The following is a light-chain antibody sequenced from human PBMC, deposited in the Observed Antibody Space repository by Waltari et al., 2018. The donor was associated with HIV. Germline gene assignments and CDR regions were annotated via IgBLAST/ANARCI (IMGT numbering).Light chain of an antibody. CDR1: QNFNNF. J-gene: IGKJ4*01. Sequence: EIVLTQSPATLSLSPGERATLSCRASQNFNNFLAWYQQKPGQAPRLLIYDASNRATGIPARFSGSGSGTDFTLTISSLGPEDFAIYYCQQRYRWPLISGGGTKVEIK. V-gene: IGKV3-11*01. CDR2: DAS. CDR3: QQRYRWPLI.